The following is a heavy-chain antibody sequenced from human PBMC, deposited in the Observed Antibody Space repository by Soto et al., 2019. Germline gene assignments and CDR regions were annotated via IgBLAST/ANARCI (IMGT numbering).Heavy chain of an antibody. CDR1: GGSISSGGYS. J-gene: IGHJ4*02. Sequence: SETLSLTCAVSGGSISSGGYSWSWIRQPPGEGLEWIGYMYHSGSTYYNPSLKSRVTISVDTSKNQFSLKLSSVTAADTAVYYCARHTPAISISDHWGQGTLVTVSS. V-gene: IGHV4-30-2*03. CDR2: MYHSGST. CDR3: ARHTPAISISDH. D-gene: IGHD2-15*01.